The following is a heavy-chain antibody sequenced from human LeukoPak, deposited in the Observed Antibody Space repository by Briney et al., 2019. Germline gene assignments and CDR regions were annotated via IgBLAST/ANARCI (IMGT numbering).Heavy chain of an antibody. CDR1: GFTFSSYW. CDR2: IKQDGSDK. CDR3: ARVPASSPGDAFDI. D-gene: IGHD6-13*01. J-gene: IGHJ3*02. Sequence: GGSLRLSCAASGFTFSSYWMSWVRQAPGKGLEWVASIKQDGSDKYYVDSAKGRFTISRDNAKNSLCLQMNSLRAEDTAVYYCARVPASSPGDAFDIWGQGAMVTVSS. V-gene: IGHV3-7*01.